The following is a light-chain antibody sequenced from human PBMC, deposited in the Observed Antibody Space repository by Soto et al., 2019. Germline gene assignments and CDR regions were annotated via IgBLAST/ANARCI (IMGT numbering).Light chain of an antibody. V-gene: IGKV3-20*01. J-gene: IGKJ1*01. Sequence: EIVLTQSPGTLSLSPGERATLSCRASRSVSSSYLAWYQQKPGQAPRLLIYLASSSATGIPDRFSGSGSGTDFTLTISRLEPEDFAVYYCQQYGSSPPWTFGQGTKVEIK. CDR2: LAS. CDR3: QQYGSSPPWT. CDR1: RSVSSSY.